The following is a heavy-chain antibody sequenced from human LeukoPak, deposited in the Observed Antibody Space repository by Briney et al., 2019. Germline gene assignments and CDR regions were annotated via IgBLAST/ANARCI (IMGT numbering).Heavy chain of an antibody. CDR2: ISAYNGNT. J-gene: IGHJ1*01. CDR3: VSTPGYSSSWYTYFQH. Sequence: ASVKVSCKASGYTFTSYGISWVRQAPGQGLEWMVWISAYNGNTNYAQKLQGRVTMTTDTSTSTAYMELRSLRSDDTAVYYCVSTPGYSSSWYTYFQHWGQGTLVTVSS. CDR1: GYTFTSYG. D-gene: IGHD6-13*01. V-gene: IGHV1-18*01.